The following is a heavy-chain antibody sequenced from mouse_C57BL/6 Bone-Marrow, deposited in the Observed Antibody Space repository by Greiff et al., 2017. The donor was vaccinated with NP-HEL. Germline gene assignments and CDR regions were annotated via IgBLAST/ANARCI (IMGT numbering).Heavy chain of an antibody. V-gene: IGHV1-4*01. D-gene: IGHD1-1*01. Sequence: QVQLQQSGAELARPGASVKMSCKASGYTFTSYTMHWVKQRPGQGLEWIGYINPSSGYTKYNQKFKDKATLTADKSSSTAYMQLSSLTSEDSAVYYCARWNYYGIYFDYWGQGTTLTVSS. CDR3: ARWNYYGIYFDY. J-gene: IGHJ2*01. CDR1: GYTFTSYT. CDR2: INPSSGYT.